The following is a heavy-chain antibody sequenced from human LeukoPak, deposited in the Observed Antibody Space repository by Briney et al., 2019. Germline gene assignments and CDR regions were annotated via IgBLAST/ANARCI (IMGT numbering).Heavy chain of an antibody. CDR3: ARGGASAAARRFDP. Sequence: GASVKVSCKASGYTFSSYDVNWVRQATGQGLEWRGWMNPKSHNTGYAQKFQGRITITSNSSTSTAFMELGSLTSDDTAVYYCARGGASAAARRFDPWGQGTLVTVSS. D-gene: IGHD6-13*01. V-gene: IGHV1-8*01. J-gene: IGHJ5*02. CDR1: GYTFSSYD. CDR2: MNPKSHNT.